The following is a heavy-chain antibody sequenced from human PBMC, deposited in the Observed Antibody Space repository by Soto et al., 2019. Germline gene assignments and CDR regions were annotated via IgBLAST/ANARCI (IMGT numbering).Heavy chain of an antibody. CDR2: IIPVLDIA. J-gene: IGHJ4*02. CDR1: GGIFTNYT. CDR3: TKAPTASSPFDY. Sequence: QVQLVQSGAEMKRPGSSLKVSCETSGGIFTNYTFHWVRQAPGQGLEWMGWIIPVLDIANYAHKLQGRITITADKSTSTAYLQLTSLTFEDTAISFCTKAPTASSPFDYWGQGTLVTVSS. V-gene: IGHV1-69*02. D-gene: IGHD1-1*01.